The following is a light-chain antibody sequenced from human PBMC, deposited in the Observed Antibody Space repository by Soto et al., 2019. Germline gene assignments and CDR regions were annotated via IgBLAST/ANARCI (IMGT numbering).Light chain of an antibody. CDR1: HNIINY. CDR2: VAS. J-gene: IGKJ5*01. V-gene: IGKV1-39*01. Sequence: DIQMTQSPSSLSASVGDRVTITCRASHNIINYLNWYQQKPGKAPQLLIYVASMLESGVPSRFSGSGSGTDFTLTINSLQPEDFATYYCQQGYSSAITFGQGTRLDI. CDR3: QQGYSSAIT.